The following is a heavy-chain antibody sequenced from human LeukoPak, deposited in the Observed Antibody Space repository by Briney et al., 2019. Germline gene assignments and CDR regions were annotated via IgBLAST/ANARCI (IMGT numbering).Heavy chain of an antibody. V-gene: IGHV3-15*01. CDR3: TTDIVVVTAIPDYWYFDL. D-gene: IGHD2-21*02. CDR2: IKSKTDGGTT. CDR1: GFTFSNAW. Sequence: GGSLRLSCAASGFTFSNAWMSWVRQAPGKGLEWVGRIKSKTDGGTTDYAAPVKGRFTISRDDSKNTLYLQMNSLKTEDTAVYYCTTDIVVVTAIPDYWYFDLWGRGTLVTVSS. J-gene: IGHJ2*01.